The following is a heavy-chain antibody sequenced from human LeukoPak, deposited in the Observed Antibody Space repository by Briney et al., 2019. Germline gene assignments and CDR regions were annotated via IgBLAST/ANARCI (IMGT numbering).Heavy chain of an antibody. CDR3: ARDPGWGAHDI. CDR2: MDSDGSTK. V-gene: IGHV3-7*01. CDR1: GFTFSSFW. Sequence: GGSLRLSCAASGFTFSSFWMTWVRQAPGRGLESVASMDSDGSTKNYVGSVKGRFTISRDNAKNSLYLQMNSLRGEDTSMYYCARDPGWGAHDIWGQGTMVTVSS. J-gene: IGHJ3*02. D-gene: IGHD4/OR15-4a*01.